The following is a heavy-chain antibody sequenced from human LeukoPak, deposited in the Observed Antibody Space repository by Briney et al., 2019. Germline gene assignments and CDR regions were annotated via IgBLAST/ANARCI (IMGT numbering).Heavy chain of an antibody. D-gene: IGHD5-18*01. J-gene: IGHJ3*02. Sequence: PSETLSLTCTVSVGSISSGAYDWGWIRQYPWNGLQWIGYIYYSSNTYSSPSLKSRLTISLDTSKNQSSLNLPSVTAADTAFYYCARSSSYGSAFDIWGQGTVVTVSS. V-gene: IGHV4-31*03. CDR3: ARSSSYGSAFDI. CDR2: IYYSSNT. CDR1: VGSISSGAYD.